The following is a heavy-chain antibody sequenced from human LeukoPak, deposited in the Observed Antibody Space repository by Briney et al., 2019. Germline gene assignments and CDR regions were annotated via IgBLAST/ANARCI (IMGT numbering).Heavy chain of an antibody. Sequence: GGSLRLSCAASAFTFSRYGMHWVRQAPGKGLEWVAFIRYDGSNKYYADSVKGRFTISRDNSKNTLYLQMNSLRAEDTAVYYCAKPPQIYSQWAFDIWGQGTMVTVSS. J-gene: IGHJ3*02. V-gene: IGHV3-30*02. CDR3: AKPPQIYSQWAFDI. D-gene: IGHD5-12*01. CDR2: IRYDGSNK. CDR1: AFTFSRYG.